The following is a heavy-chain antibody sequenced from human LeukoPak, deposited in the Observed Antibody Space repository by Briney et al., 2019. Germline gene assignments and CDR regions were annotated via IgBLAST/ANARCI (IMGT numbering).Heavy chain of an antibody. CDR3: ARPYFPSGWFDP. D-gene: IGHD3-9*01. Sequence: GGSLRLSCAASGFTFSTYAMGWVRQAPGKGLEWVSVIGGSGYSTYYADSVKGRFTISRDNSKNTLYLQMNSLRAEDTAVYYCARPYFPSGWFDPWGQGTLVIVSS. V-gene: IGHV3-23*01. CDR1: GFTFSTYA. CDR2: IGGSGYST. J-gene: IGHJ5*02.